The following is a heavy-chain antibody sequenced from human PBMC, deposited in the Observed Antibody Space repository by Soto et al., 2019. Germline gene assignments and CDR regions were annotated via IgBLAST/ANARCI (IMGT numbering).Heavy chain of an antibody. J-gene: IGHJ5*02. V-gene: IGHV1-69*13. CDR1: GGTFNSET. D-gene: IGHD2-2*02. CDR2: IIPITDTA. Sequence: SVKVSCKASGGTFNSETITWVRQAPGQGLEWMGGIIPITDTANYAQNFQGRVTITADESTSTVYMELSSLRSEDTAVYYCATLVPAPIKLFPRLGWFDPWGQGTLVTVSS. CDR3: ATLVPAPIKLFPRLGWFDP.